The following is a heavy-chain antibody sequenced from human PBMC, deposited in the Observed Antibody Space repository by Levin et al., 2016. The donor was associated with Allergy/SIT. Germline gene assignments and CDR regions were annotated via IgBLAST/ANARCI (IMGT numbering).Heavy chain of an antibody. J-gene: IGHJ6*03. CDR1: GFTFSSYS. Sequence: GESLKISCAASGFTFSSYSMNWVRQAPGKGLVWVSRMDSSGSNINYADSVKGRFTISRDNAKDTLYLQMNSLSAEDTAVYYCARGENEYHYYYYMDVWGTGTTVTVSS. V-gene: IGHV3-21*01. D-gene: IGHD1-26*01. CDR3: ARGENEYHYYYYMDV. CDR2: MDSSGSNI.